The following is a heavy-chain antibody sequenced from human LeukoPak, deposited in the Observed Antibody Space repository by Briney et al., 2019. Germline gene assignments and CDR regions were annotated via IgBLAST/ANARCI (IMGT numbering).Heavy chain of an antibody. CDR1: GFTFSSYW. CDR3: ARAFDIAAAGGDY. Sequence: GSLRLSCAASGFTFSSYWMSWVRQAPGKGLEWVANIKQDGSEKYYVDSVKGRFTISRDNAKNSLYLQMNSLRAEDTAVYYCARAFDIAAAGGDYWGQGTLVTVSS. CDR2: IKQDGSEK. V-gene: IGHV3-7*01. D-gene: IGHD6-13*01. J-gene: IGHJ4*02.